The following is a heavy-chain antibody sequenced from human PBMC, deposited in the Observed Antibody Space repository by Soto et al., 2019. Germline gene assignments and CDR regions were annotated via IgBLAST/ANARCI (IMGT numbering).Heavy chain of an antibody. CDR3: VKGRGEGYCTGGSCSFDN. J-gene: IGHJ4*02. CDR2: VSANGDTT. CDR1: GFSYSRYA. Sequence: EVQLMESGGGLVQPGGSLRLSCAASGFSYSRYAMSWVRQAPGKGLEWVSGVSANGDTTNYADSVKGRFTIPRDNSKNTVDLQMSSLRPEDAAVYYCVKGRGEGYCTGGSCSFDNWGQGTLVTVSS. V-gene: IGHV3-23*01. D-gene: IGHD2-8*02.